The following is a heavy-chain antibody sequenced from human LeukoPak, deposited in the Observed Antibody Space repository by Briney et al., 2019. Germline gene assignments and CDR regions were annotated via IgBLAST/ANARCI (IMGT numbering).Heavy chain of an antibody. Sequence: GGSLRLSCAASGFIFNNYGMHWVRQAPGKGLEWVAAISYDGSNKNYADSVKGRFTISRDSSKNTVYLQMNSLRVEDTAVYYCAKDWGPYCGGDCYFNYWGQGTLVTVSS. CDR2: ISYDGSNK. J-gene: IGHJ4*02. V-gene: IGHV3-30*18. CDR1: GFIFNNYG. D-gene: IGHD2-21*02. CDR3: AKDWGPYCGGDCYFNY.